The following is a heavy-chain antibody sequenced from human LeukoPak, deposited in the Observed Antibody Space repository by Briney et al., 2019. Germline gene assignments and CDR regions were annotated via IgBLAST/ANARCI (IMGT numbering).Heavy chain of an antibody. Sequence: GRSLTLSCAASGFTFSSYGMHWVRQAPGKGLEWVAVISYDGSNKYYADCVKGRFTISRDNSKNTLYLQMNSLRAEDTAVYYCAKDLDPLGYCSRTSCDYYFDYWGEGTLVTVPS. V-gene: IGHV3-30*18. J-gene: IGHJ4*02. CDR3: AKDLDPLGYCSRTSCDYYFDY. D-gene: IGHD2-2*01. CDR2: ISYDGSNK. CDR1: GFTFSSYG.